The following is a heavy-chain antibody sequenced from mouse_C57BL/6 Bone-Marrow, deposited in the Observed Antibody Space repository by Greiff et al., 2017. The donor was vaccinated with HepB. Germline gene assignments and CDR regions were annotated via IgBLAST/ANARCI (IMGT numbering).Heavy chain of an antibody. V-gene: IGHV1-78*01. J-gene: IGHJ1*03. CDR3: ARRTTLGYFDV. CDR2: IYPRDGSS. CDR1: GYTFTDHT. D-gene: IGHD1-1*01. Sequence: VQLQQSDAELVKPGASVKISCKVSGYTFTDHTIHWMKQRPEQGLEWIGYIYPRDGSSRYNEKFKGKATLTEDKSSSTAYMQLNSLTSEDSAVFFCARRTTLGYFDVWGTGTTVTVSS.